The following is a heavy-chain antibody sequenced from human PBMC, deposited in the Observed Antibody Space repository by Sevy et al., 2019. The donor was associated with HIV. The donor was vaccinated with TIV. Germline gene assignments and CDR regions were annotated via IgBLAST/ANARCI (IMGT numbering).Heavy chain of an antibody. Sequence: GGSLRLSCVASGFTYSMNWVRQAPGKGLEWVSYISDSSATIHYADSVKGRFTISRDNAKNSLYLQMNTLRAEDTAVYYCASPRGGYERLYYFDSWGQGTLVTVSS. CDR2: ISDSSATI. V-gene: IGHV3-48*01. CDR3: ASPRGGYERLYYFDS. CDR1: GFTYS. J-gene: IGHJ4*02. D-gene: IGHD5-12*01.